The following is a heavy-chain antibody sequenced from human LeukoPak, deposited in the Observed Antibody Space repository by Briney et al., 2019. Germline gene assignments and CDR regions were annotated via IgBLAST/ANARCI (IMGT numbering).Heavy chain of an antibody. Sequence: ASVKVSCKASGYTFTSYGISWVRQAPGQGLEWMGWISAYNGNTNYAQKLQGRVTMTTDTSTSTAYMELRSLRSDDTAVYYCARFSYRYYYGSGSYYPNDYWGQGTLVTVPS. V-gene: IGHV1-18*01. CDR2: ISAYNGNT. D-gene: IGHD3-10*01. J-gene: IGHJ4*02. CDR1: GYTFTSYG. CDR3: ARFSYRYYYGSGSYYPNDY.